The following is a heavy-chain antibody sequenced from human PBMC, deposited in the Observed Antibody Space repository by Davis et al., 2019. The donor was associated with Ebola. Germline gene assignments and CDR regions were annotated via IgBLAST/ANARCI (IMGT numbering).Heavy chain of an antibody. CDR3: ARDSLFGEILFGPLDY. CDR1: GFTFDDYA. J-gene: IGHJ4*02. D-gene: IGHD3-10*01. Sequence: SLKISCAASGFTFDDYAMHWVRQAPGRGLEWVAGISWNSATIGYADSVKGRFTISRDNAKNSLYLQMNSLRAEDTAVYYCARDSLFGEILFGPLDYWGQGTLVTVSS. V-gene: IGHV3-9*01. CDR2: ISWNSATI.